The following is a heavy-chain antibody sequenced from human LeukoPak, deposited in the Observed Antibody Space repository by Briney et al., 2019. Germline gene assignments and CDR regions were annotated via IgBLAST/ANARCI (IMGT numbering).Heavy chain of an antibody. D-gene: IGHD3-10*01. CDR3: ARAKSLFDS. V-gene: IGHV3-7*03. CDR1: GFTFGSYW. Sequence: GGSLRLSCAASGFTFGSYWMSWVREAPGKGLEWVANIKQDGSEKYYVDSVKGRFTISRDNAKNTLYLQMNSLRAEDTAVYYCARAKSLFDSWGQGTLVTVSS. J-gene: IGHJ4*02. CDR2: IKQDGSEK.